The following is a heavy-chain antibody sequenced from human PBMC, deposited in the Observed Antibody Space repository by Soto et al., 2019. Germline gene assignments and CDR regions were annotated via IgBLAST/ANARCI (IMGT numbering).Heavy chain of an antibody. V-gene: IGHV3-23*01. CDR2: ISGSGGST. CDR3: ARIGAVDTAMVNDAFDI. J-gene: IGHJ3*02. D-gene: IGHD5-18*01. CDR1: GFTFSSYA. Sequence: GGSLRLSCAASGFTFSSYAMSWVRQAPGKGLEWVSAISGSGGSTYYADSVKGRFTISRDNSKNTLYLQMNSLRAEDTAVYYCARIGAVDTAMVNDAFDIWGQGTMVTVSS.